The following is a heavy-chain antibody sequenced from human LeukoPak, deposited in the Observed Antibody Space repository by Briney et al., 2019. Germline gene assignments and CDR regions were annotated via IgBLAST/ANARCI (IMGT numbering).Heavy chain of an antibody. V-gene: IGHV3-49*03. J-gene: IGHJ5*01. CDR2: IRSKAYGGTT. CDR3: SRGRRSPDS. CDR1: GFTFGDYA. Sequence: AGGSLRLSCTASGFTFGDYAMSWFRQAPGKGLEWVGFIRSKAYGGTTEYAASLKSRITISRDDSKTIAYLQMSSLKTEDTAAYYCSRGRRSPDSWGQGTLVTVSS. D-gene: IGHD5-24*01.